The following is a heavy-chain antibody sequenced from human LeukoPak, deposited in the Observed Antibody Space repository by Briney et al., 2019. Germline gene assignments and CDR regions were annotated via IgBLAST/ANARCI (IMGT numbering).Heavy chain of an antibody. CDR2: IKSKTDGGTT. D-gene: IGHD3-10*01. CDR1: GFTFSNAW. Sequence: GGSLRLSCAASGFTFSNAWMSWVRQAPGKGLEWVGRIKSKTDGGTTDYAAPVKGRFTISRDDSKNTLYLQMDSLKTEDTAVYYCTTEILSHSGSYYNSLYFDYWGQGTLVTVSS. CDR3: TTEILSHSGSYYNSLYFDY. V-gene: IGHV3-15*01. J-gene: IGHJ4*02.